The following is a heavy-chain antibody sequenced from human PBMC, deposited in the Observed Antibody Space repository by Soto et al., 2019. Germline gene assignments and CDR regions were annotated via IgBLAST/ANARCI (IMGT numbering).Heavy chain of an antibody. D-gene: IGHD2-15*01. J-gene: IGHJ6*02. Sequence: XEALSLTFDVAGYSVTSSDYYWAWIRQPPGKGRERIGSMFYSGLTYYNPSLKSRVTLSVDTSKNQFSVRLNSVTAADTAVYYCAPLSVSLSGPYGIHVWGQGTTVTVSS. V-gene: IGHV4-39*01. CDR3: APLSVSLSGPYGIHV. CDR2: MFYSGLT. CDR1: GYSVTSSDYY.